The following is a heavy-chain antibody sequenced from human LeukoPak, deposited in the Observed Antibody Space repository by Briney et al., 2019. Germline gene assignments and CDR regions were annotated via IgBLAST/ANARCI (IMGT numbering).Heavy chain of an antibody. CDR3: ASLAGSSGWFLAPNDY. V-gene: IGHV3-30-3*01. D-gene: IGHD6-19*01. J-gene: IGHJ4*02. CDR1: GFTFSSYA. CDR2: ISYDGTCK. Sequence: GGSLRLPCAASGFTFSSYALHWVRQAPGKGLEWVAVISYDGTCKYYADSVKGRFTISRDNSKNTLYLQMNSLRPEDTAVYYCASLAGSSGWFLAPNDYWGQGTLATVSS.